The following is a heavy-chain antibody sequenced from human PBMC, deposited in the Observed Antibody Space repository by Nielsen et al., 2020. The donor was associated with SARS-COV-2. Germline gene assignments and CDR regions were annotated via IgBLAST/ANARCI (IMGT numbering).Heavy chain of an antibody. Sequence: GGSLRLSCAASGFTFSSYAMSWVRQAPGKGLEWVSAISGSGGSTYYADSVKGRFTISRDNSKNTLYLQMNSLRAEDTAVYYCARSRRIAGGRYYFDYWGQGTLVTVSS. J-gene: IGHJ4*02. V-gene: IGHV3-23*01. CDR2: ISGSGGST. CDR1: GFTFSSYA. CDR3: ARSRRIAGGRYYFDY. D-gene: IGHD6-13*01.